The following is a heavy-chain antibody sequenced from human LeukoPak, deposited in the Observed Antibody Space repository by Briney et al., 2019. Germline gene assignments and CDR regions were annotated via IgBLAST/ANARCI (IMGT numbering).Heavy chain of an antibody. V-gene: IGHV3-23*01. CDR2: ISGSGGST. J-gene: IGHJ4*02. CDR3: AKKPDFWSGLYYFDY. D-gene: IGHD3-3*01. CDR1: GFTFSSYA. Sequence: PGGSLRLSCAASGFTFSSYAMIWVRQAPGKGLEWVSAISGSGGSTYYADSVKGRFTISRDNSKNTLYLQMNSLRAEDTAVYYCAKKPDFWSGLYYFDYWGQGTLVAVSS.